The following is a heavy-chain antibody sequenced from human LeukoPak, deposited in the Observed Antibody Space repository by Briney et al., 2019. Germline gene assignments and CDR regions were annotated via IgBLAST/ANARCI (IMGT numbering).Heavy chain of an antibody. CDR3: AIYYDSGGNYFDY. D-gene: IGHD3-22*01. Sequence: SETLSLTCTVSGGSISSYYWSWIRQPPGKGLEWIGYIYYSGSTNYNPSLKSRVTISVDTSKNQFSLKLSSVTAADTAVYYCAIYYDSGGNYFDYWGQGTLVTVSS. CDR2: IYYSGST. CDR1: GGSISSYY. J-gene: IGHJ4*02. V-gene: IGHV4-59*01.